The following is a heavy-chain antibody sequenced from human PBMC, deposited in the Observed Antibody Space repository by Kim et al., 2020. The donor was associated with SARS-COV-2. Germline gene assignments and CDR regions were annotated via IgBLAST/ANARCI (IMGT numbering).Heavy chain of an antibody. J-gene: IGHJ2*01. CDR3: ARDPTLQTQGGYFDL. Sequence: SETLSLTCTVSGGSISRDNDYWSWIRQSPGRGLEWIGFISYIGTTYYNPSLESRVTISVDTSNNVFSLRLSSVTAADTAMYFCARDPTLQTQGGYFDLWSRGTLVTVSS. V-gene: IGHV4-31*03. CDR2: ISYIGTT. D-gene: IGHD2-15*01. CDR1: GGSISRDNDY.